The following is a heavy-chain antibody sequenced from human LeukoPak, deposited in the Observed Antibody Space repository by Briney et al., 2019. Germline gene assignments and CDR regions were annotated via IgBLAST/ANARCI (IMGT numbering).Heavy chain of an antibody. Sequence: GGSLRLSCAASGFTFSSYAMSWVRQAPGKGLEWVAVISYDGSNKYYADSVKGRFTISRDNSKNTLYLQMNSLRAEDTAVYYCAKEEAQIVVATKYFQHWGQGTLVTVSS. CDR2: ISYDGSNK. CDR1: GFTFSSYA. CDR3: AKEEAQIVVATKYFQH. J-gene: IGHJ1*01. V-gene: IGHV3-30*18. D-gene: IGHD3-22*01.